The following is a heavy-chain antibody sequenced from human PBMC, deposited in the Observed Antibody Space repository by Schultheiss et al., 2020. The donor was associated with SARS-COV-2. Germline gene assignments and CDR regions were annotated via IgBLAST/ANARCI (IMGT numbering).Heavy chain of an antibody. CDR1: GDSIGSGIYY. CDR2: VFHSGKS. CDR3: ARVHCSSTSCYPLYWYFDL. V-gene: IGHV4-31*03. J-gene: IGHJ2*01. D-gene: IGHD2-2*01. Sequence: SETLSLTCTVSGDSIGSGIYYWTWIRQHPGMGLEWIGYVFHSGKSYYNLSLKSRVTISVDTSKNQFSLKLSSVTAADTAVYYCARVHCSSTSCYPLYWYFDLWGRGTLVTSPQ.